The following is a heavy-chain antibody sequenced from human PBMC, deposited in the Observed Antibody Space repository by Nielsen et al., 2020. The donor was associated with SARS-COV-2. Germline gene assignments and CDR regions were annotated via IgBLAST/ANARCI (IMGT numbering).Heavy chain of an antibody. CDR1: GYTFNTFW. D-gene: IGHD3-10*01. Sequence: GESLKISCKTSGYTFNTFWIGWVRQMPGKGLEWRGIIYPGDSDTRHSPSFQGQVTISADESISTTYLQGRSLKASDTAIYYCAREGRDDSGTERRGMDVWGRGTTVTVS. V-gene: IGHV5-51*01. CDR2: IYPGDSDT. CDR3: AREGRDDSGTERRGMDV. J-gene: IGHJ6*02.